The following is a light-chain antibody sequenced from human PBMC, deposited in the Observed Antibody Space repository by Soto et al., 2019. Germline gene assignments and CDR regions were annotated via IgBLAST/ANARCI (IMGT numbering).Light chain of an antibody. J-gene: IGKJ2*01. CDR1: QSVTSSF. Sequence: EVVLTQSPGTLSLSPGERATLSCRSSQSVTSSFLSWFQQKPGQPPRLLLYGASRRAAGTPDRFSGSGSGIDFTLIISGLEPEDFAVYYCQLYGNYMFTFGQGTKLEI. CDR2: GAS. CDR3: QLYGNYMFT. V-gene: IGKV3-20*01.